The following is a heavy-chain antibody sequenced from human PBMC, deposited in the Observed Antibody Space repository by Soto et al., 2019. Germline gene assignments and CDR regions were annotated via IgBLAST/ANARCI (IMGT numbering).Heavy chain of an antibody. V-gene: IGHV3-7*01. J-gene: IGHJ3*02. CDR2: IKQDENKI. Sequence: WWSXRLSCSSAVFTFSTYWIILLRHAPGKGLEWLANIKQDENKIYYVESVKGRFTISGHRAKNSLFLIMDSLRLEDTAVYYCADYNKSRHDDFDICGQRPMV. CDR1: VFTFSTYW. D-gene: IGHD1-20*01. CDR3: ADYNKSRHDDFDI.